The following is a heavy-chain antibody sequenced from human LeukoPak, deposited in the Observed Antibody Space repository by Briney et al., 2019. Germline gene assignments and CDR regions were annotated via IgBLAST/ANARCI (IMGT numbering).Heavy chain of an antibody. CDR3: ARGLNWFDP. Sequence: GGSLRLSCAASGFTFSDYYMSWIRQAPGKGLECVANIKQDGSEKNYGDSVKGRFTISRDNANNSLYLQMNSLRVEDTAVYYCARGLNWFDPWGQGTLVTVSS. J-gene: IGHJ5*02. V-gene: IGHV3-7*01. CDR2: IKQDGSEK. CDR1: GFTFSDYY.